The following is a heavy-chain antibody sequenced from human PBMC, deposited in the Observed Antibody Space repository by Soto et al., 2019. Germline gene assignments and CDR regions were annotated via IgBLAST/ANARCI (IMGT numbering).Heavy chain of an antibody. Sequence: QVQLVESGGGVVQPGRSLRLSCAASGFTFSSYGMHWVRQAPGKGLEWVAVIWYDGSNKYYADSVKGRFTISRDNSKNTPYLQMNSLRAEDTAVYYCARDSGVYDFWSGPGRVDAFDIWGQGTMVTVSS. CDR1: GFTFSSYG. CDR2: IWYDGSNK. J-gene: IGHJ3*02. D-gene: IGHD3-3*01. CDR3: ARDSGVYDFWSGPGRVDAFDI. V-gene: IGHV3-33*01.